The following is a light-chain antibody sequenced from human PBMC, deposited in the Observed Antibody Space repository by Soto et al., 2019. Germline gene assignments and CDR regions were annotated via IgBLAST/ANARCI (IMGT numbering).Light chain of an antibody. V-gene: IGLV2-14*01. J-gene: IGLJ1*01. Sequence: QSVLTQPPSASGSPGQSVTISCTGTSSDVGAYNYVSWYQQYPGKAPKLMIHEVSKRPSGVSNRFSGSKSGNTASLTISGLQAEDEADYYCSSYTSSTTPYVFGTGTKVTVL. CDR1: SSDVGAYNY. CDR2: EVS. CDR3: SSYTSSTTPYV.